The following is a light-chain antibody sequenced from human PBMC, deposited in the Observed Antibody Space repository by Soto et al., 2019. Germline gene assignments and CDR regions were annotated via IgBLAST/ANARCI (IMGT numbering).Light chain of an antibody. CDR3: SSYTRSSTRV. CDR1: SSDVGGYNY. J-gene: IGLJ1*01. Sequence: QSALTQPASVSGSPGQSITISCTGTSSDVGGYNYVSWYQQHPGKAPKLMIYDVSNRPSGVSNRFSGSKSGNTASLTISGLQAEAEADYYCSSYTRSSTRVFGTGTKLTVL. V-gene: IGLV2-14*01. CDR2: DVS.